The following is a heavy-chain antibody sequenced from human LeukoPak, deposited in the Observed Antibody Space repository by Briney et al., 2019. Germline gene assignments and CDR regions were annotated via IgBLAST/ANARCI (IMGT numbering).Heavy chain of an antibody. CDR3: ARGRGYRNAFDI. D-gene: IGHD5-18*01. Sequence: SETLSLTCAVYGGSFSGYYWSWIRQPPGKGLEWIGEINHSGSTNYNPSLKSRVTISVDTSKNQFPLKLSSVTAADTAVYYCARGRGYRNAFDIWGQGTMVTVSS. J-gene: IGHJ3*02. CDR2: INHSGST. CDR1: GGSFSGYY. V-gene: IGHV4-34*01.